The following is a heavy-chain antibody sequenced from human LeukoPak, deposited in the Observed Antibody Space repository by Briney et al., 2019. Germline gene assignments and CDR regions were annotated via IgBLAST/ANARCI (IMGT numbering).Heavy chain of an antibody. V-gene: IGHV5-51*01. J-gene: IGHJ3*02. CDR1: GYSFTNYW. CDR3: ARAMKVALPSAFDI. Sequence: GESLKISCTASGYSFTNYWIGGLLQMPGEGLEGMGIIDASDAETRYTPSCQGQVTISADKSRSTAYLQWSSLKASDTAMYYCARAMKVALPSAFDIWGQGTMVTVSS. D-gene: IGHD3-22*01. CDR2: IDASDAET.